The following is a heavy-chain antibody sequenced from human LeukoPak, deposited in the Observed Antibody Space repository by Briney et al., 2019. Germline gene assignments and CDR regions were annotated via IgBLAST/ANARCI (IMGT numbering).Heavy chain of an antibody. J-gene: IGHJ4*02. CDR3: ARDRGYSSNPGGDDY. D-gene: IGHD5-18*01. V-gene: IGHV4-38-2*02. CDR1: GYSINSGYY. CDR2: IYHSGST. Sequence: SETLSLTCTVSGYSINSGYYWGWIRQPPGKGLEWIAIIYHSGSTYYNPSLKSRVTISVDTSKNQLSLKLSSVTAADTAVYYCARDRGYSSNPGGDDYWGQGTLVTVSS.